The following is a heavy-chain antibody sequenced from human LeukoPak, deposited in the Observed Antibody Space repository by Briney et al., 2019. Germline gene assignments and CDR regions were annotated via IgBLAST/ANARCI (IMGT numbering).Heavy chain of an antibody. CDR1: GFTSSSYW. CDR2: IQQGGSAK. CDR3: ARIRGDGSTFEY. Sequence: GSLRLSCAASGFTSSSYWMRWVRQAPGKGLEWVANIQQGGSAKYYVDSVKGRFTISRDDAKNSLYLQMDSLRAEDTAVYFCARIRGDGSTFEYWGRGTLVTVSS. J-gene: IGHJ4*02. V-gene: IGHV3-7*01. D-gene: IGHD5-24*01.